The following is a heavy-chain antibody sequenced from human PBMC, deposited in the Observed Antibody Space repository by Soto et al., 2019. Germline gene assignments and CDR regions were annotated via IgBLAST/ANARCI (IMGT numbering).Heavy chain of an antibody. D-gene: IGHD3-22*01. CDR3: ARIEYFFDCSGYSTDVFDI. V-gene: IGHV1-18*01. CDR1: GYTFTSYG. J-gene: IGHJ3*02. Sequence: ASVKVSCKASGYTFTSYGISWVRQAPGQGLEWMGWISAYNGNTNYAQKLQGRVTMTTDTSTSTAYMELRSLRSDDTAVYYCARIEYFFDCSGYSTDVFDICGQGSMVT. CDR2: ISAYNGNT.